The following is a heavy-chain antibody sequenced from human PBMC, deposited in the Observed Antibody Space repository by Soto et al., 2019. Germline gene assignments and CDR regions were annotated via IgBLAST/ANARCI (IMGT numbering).Heavy chain of an antibody. J-gene: IGHJ6*02. CDR2: IWYDGSNK. V-gene: IGHV3-33*01. CDR3: ARDRVPWIQLGYYYYGMDV. CDR1: GFTFSSYG. D-gene: IGHD5-18*01. Sequence: GGSLRLSCAASGFTFSSYGMHWVRQAPGKGLEWVAVIWYDGSNKYYADSVKGRFTISRDNSKNTLYLQMNSLRAEDTAVYYCARDRVPWIQLGYYYYGMDVWGQGTTVTVSS.